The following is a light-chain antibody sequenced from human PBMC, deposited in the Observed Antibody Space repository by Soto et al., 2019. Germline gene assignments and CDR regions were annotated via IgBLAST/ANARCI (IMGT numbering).Light chain of an antibody. J-gene: IGKJ1*01. CDR1: QSVSSTF. V-gene: IGKV3-20*01. CDR2: GAS. Sequence: EIVLTQSPGSLSLSPGERATLSCRASQSVSSTFFAWYQQRPGQAPRLLMYGASSRATGIPERFSGSGSGTDFALTISRLEPDDFAVYSCQQFDSSVTFGQGTKVEIK. CDR3: QQFDSSVT.